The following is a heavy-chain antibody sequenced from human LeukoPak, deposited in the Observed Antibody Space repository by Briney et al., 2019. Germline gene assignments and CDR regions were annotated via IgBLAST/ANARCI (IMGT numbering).Heavy chain of an antibody. D-gene: IGHD6-19*01. CDR1: GGSFSGYY. CDR2: INHSGST. J-gene: IGHJ3*02. Sequence: SETLSLTCAVYGGSFSGYYWSWIRQPPGKGLEWIGEINHSGSTNYNPSLKSRLTISVDTSKNQFSLKLSSVTAEDTAVYYCARVTIIKAVEAFDIWGQGTMVTVSS. V-gene: IGHV4-34*01. CDR3: ARVTIIKAVEAFDI.